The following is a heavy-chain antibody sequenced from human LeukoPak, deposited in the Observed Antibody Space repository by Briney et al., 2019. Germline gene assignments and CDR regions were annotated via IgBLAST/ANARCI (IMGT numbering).Heavy chain of an antibody. CDR2: ISSNGGST. Sequence: GGSLRLSCAASGFTFSSYAMHWVRQAPGKGLEYVSAISSNGGSTYYANSVKGRFTISRDNSKNTLYLQMGSLRAEDMAVYHCARDRQRSWYSGSWGHYWGQGTLVTVSS. D-gene: IGHD1-26*01. V-gene: IGHV3-64*01. J-gene: IGHJ4*02. CDR1: GFTFSSYA. CDR3: ARDRQRSWYSGSWGHY.